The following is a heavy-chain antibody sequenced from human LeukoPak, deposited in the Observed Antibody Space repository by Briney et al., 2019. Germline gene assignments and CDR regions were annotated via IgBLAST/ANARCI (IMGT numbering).Heavy chain of an antibody. Sequence: ASVKVSCKASGGTFSSYAISWVRQAPGQGLEWMGGIIPIFGTANYAQKFQGRVTITTDESTSTAYMELSSLRSEDTAVYYCARASPTGTTSDDYYYMDVWGKGTTVTVSS. J-gene: IGHJ6*03. CDR1: GGTFSSYA. D-gene: IGHD1-7*01. V-gene: IGHV1-69*05. CDR2: IIPIFGTA. CDR3: ARASPTGTTSDDYYYMDV.